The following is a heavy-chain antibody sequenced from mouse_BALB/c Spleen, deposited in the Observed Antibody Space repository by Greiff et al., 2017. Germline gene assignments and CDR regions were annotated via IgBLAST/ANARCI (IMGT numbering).Heavy chain of an antibody. CDR1: GFNIKDPY. J-gene: IGHJ3*01. V-gene: IGHV14-3*02. D-gene: IGHD4-1*01. Sequence: VQLQQSGAELVKPGASVKLSCTASGFNIKDPYMHWVKQRPEQGLEWIGRIDPANGNTKYDPKFQGKATITADTSSNTAYLQLSSLTSEDTAVYYCARGNGRLGRGFAYWGQGTLVTVSA. CDR3: ARGNGRLGRGFAY. CDR2: IDPANGNT.